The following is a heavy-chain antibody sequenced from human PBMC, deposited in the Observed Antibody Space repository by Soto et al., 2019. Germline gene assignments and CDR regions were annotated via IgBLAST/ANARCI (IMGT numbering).Heavy chain of an antibody. CDR2: IYHSGGP. D-gene: IGHD3-10*01. CDR1: GGSIIRRGYS. Sequence: TLSLTCAVSGGSIIRRGYSWSSSRQPPGKGREGIGYIYHSGGPYYKPSLRKGVTISVDRSQNHFSLKLSSVTAAATAVYSCARVPVGMVRGVSAVTYFDYWGQGTLVTASS. CDR3: ARVPVGMVRGVSAVTYFDY. V-gene: IGHV4-30-2*01. J-gene: IGHJ4*02.